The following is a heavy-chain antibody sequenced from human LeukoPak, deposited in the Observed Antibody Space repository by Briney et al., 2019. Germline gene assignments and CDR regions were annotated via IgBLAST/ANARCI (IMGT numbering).Heavy chain of an antibody. CDR1: GGSISSYY. CDR2: IYYSGNT. V-gene: IGHV4-59*01. CDR3: ANDDDYYDSSGYSY. J-gene: IGHJ4*02. Sequence: SETLSLTCTVSGGSISSYYWDWIRQSPGKGLEWIGYIYYSGNTNYNPSLKSRVTISVDTSKNQVSLKLSSVTAADTAVYYCANDDDYYDSSGYSYWGQGTLVTVSS. D-gene: IGHD3-22*01.